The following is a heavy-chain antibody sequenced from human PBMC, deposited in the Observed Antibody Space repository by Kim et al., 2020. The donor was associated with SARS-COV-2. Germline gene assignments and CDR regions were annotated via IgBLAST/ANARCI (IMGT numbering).Heavy chain of an antibody. CDR3: ARVGGPSGYYYDSSGYYHAFDI. D-gene: IGHD3-22*01. Sequence: SQTLSLTCAISGDSVSSNSAAWNWIRQSPSRGLEWLGSTYYRSKWYNDYAVSVKSRITINPDTSKNQFSLQLNSVTPEDTAVYYCARVGGPSGYYYDSSGYYHAFDIWGQGTMVTVSS. CDR1: GDSVSSNSAA. J-gene: IGHJ3*02. V-gene: IGHV6-1*01. CDR2: TYYRSKWYN.